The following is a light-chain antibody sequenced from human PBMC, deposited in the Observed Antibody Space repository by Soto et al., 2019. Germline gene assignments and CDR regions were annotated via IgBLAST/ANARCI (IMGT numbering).Light chain of an antibody. Sequence: DIVMTQSPLSLPVTPGEPASISCRSSQSLLHSNGYNYLDWYLQKPGQSPQLLIYDASNLETGVPSRFSGSGSGTDFSLSISILQPEDIATYYCQQYDNLPLTFGGGTKVDIK. V-gene: IGKV2-28*01. CDR2: DAS. CDR3: QQYDNLPLT. J-gene: IGKJ4*01. CDR1: QSLLHSNGYNY.